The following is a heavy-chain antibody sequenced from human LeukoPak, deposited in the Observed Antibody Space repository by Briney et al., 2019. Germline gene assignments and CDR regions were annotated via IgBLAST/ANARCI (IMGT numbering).Heavy chain of an antibody. CDR2: IFTSGST. V-gene: IGHV4-61*02. J-gene: IGHJ4*02. CDR1: GGSISRASHY. D-gene: IGHD3-10*01. CDR3: AREESLTLDS. Sequence: SETLSLTCTVSGGSISRASHYWTWIRQPAGKGLEWIGRIFTSGSTDYNPSLKSRVTISVETSKNQFSLKLSSVTPADTAIYYCAREESLTLDSWGQGTLVTVSS.